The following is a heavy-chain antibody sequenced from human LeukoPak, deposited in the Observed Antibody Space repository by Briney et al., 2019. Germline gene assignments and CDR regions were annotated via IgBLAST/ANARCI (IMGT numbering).Heavy chain of an antibody. D-gene: IGHD3-3*01. J-gene: IGHJ4*02. CDR2: IWYDGSNK. CDR3: ARDLEIGSSSYYFDY. Sequence: PGGSLRLSCAASGFTFSTYGMHWVRQAPGKGLEWVAVIWYDGSNKYYADSVRVRFTISRDNFKNTLYLQMNSLRAEDTAVYHCARDLEIGSSSYYFDYWGQGTLVTVSS. CDR1: GFTFSTYG. V-gene: IGHV3-33*01.